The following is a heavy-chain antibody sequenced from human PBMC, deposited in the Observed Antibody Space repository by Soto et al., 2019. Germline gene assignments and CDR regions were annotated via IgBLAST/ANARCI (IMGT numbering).Heavy chain of an antibody. D-gene: IGHD3-10*01. CDR2: INHSGST. CDR1: GGSFIDYY. V-gene: IGHV4-34*01. Sequence: SETLSLTCAVYGGSFIDYYWSWIRQPPGKGLEWIGEINHSGSTNYNPSLKSRVTISVDTSKNQFSLKLSSVTAADTAVYYCAREGRYYASGRFWWFDPWGQGTLVTVSS. CDR3: AREGRYYASGRFWWFDP. J-gene: IGHJ5*02.